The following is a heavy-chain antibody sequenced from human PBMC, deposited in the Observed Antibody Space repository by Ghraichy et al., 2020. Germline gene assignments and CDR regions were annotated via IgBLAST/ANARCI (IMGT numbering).Heavy chain of an antibody. J-gene: IGHJ4*02. CDR2: INSNGGIT. D-gene: IGHD4-11*01. CDR3: VRDNINYDY. Sequence: GSLNISCSASGFTFSNYAMHWVRQAPGKGLEYVSDINSNGGITHYADSVKGRFTISRDNSKNTLDLQMSSLRAEDTAIYYCVRDNINYDYWGQGTLVTVSS. V-gene: IGHV3-64D*06. CDR1: GFTFSNYA.